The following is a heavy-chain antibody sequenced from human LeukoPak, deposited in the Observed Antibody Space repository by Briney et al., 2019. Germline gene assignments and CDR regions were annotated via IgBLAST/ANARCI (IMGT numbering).Heavy chain of an antibody. V-gene: IGHV3-74*01. Sequence: GGSLTLSCAASGFTFSSYWMHWVRQAPGKGLVWVSGINTYGSSTNYADSVKGRFTISRDDAKNTLYLQMNSLRVEDMAVYYCYGGNAEQWGQGTLVTVSS. CDR1: GFTFSSYW. D-gene: IGHD4-23*01. J-gene: IGHJ1*01. CDR3: YGGNAEQ. CDR2: INTYGSST.